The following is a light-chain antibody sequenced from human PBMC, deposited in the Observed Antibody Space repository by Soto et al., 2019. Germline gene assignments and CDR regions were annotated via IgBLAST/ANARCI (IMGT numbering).Light chain of an antibody. CDR2: DVA. V-gene: IGLV2-14*03. CDR1: SSDVGGSNF. J-gene: IGLJ1*01. CDR3: VSYTSSTTYV. Sequence: QSVLTQPASVSDSPGQSITISCTGTSSDVGGSNFVSWYQQHPGKPPKLIIYDVANRPSGVSNRCSCSKSGSTASLIISRLQTEDEADYYCVSYTSSTTYVFGSGTKVTVL.